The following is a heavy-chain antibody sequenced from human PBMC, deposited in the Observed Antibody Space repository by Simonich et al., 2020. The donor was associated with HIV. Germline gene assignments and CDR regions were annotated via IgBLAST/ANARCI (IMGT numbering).Heavy chain of an antibody. Sequence: QVQLVQSGAEVKKPGSSVKVSCKASGGTFSSYAVSWVRQAPGQGLEWMGGINPGFDTSNYAQKFQGRVTITRDTSASTAYMELSSLRSEDTAVYYCARGWELLHAFDYWGQGTLVTVSS. CDR2: INPGFDTS. CDR1: GGTFSSYA. CDR3: ARGWELLHAFDY. D-gene: IGHD1-26*01. J-gene: IGHJ4*02. V-gene: IGHV1-69*05.